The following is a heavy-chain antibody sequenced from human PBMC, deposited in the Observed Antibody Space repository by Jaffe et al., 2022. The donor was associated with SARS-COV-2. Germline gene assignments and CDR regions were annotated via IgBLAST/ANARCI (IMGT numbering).Heavy chain of an antibody. D-gene: IGHD3-9*01. V-gene: IGHV3-30*04. J-gene: IGHJ5*02. CDR2: ISYDGSIK. Sequence: QVQLVESGGGVVQPGRSLRLSCAASGFTFGSYAMHWVRQAPGKGLEWVAVISYDGSIKYYADSVQGRFTISRDNSKNTLYLQMNSLRAEDTAVYYCARDKAVLRYFDSRFDPWGQGTLVIVSS. CDR3: ARDKAVLRYFDSRFDP. CDR1: GFTFGSYA.